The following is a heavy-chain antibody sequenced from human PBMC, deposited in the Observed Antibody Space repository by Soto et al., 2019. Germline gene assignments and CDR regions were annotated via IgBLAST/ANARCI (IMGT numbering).Heavy chain of an antibody. CDR3: AKEEWWSTQAWLRDYYYGMDV. CDR2: ISAYNGNT. J-gene: IGHJ6*02. D-gene: IGHD2-15*01. CDR1: GYTFTSYG. Sequence: ASVKVSCKASGYTFTSYGISWVRQAPGQGLEWMGWISAYNGNTNYAQKLQGRVTMTTDTSTSTAYMELRSLRSDDTAVYYCAKEEWWSTQAWLRDYYYGMDVWGQGTTVTVSS. V-gene: IGHV1-18*01.